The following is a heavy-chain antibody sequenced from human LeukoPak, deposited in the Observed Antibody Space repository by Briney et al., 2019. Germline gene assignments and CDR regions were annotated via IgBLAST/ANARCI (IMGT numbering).Heavy chain of an antibody. V-gene: IGHV3-21*01. Sequence: TGGSLRLSCAASGFTFSSYDMNWVRQAPGKGLECVSSISSTSSYIYYADSVKGRFTISRDNAKNSLYLQMNSLRAEDTAVYYCARVPNWNSVNWFDPWGQGTLVTVSS. D-gene: IGHD1-7*01. CDR1: GFTFSSYD. CDR2: ISSTSSYI. J-gene: IGHJ5*02. CDR3: ARVPNWNSVNWFDP.